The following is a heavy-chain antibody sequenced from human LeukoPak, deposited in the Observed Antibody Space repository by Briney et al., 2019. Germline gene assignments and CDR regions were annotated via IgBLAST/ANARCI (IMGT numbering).Heavy chain of an antibody. J-gene: IGHJ5*02. CDR1: GGSISSYY. CDR2: ISYSGST. Sequence: SETLSLTCSVSGGSISSYYWNWIRQPPGKGLEWIGSISYSGSTNYNPSLKSRVTIPVDTSKNQFSLKLSSVTAADTAVYYCARNYGYYYGSGSYRPDRRFDPWGQGTLVTVSS. V-gene: IGHV4-59*12. D-gene: IGHD3-10*01. CDR3: ARNYGYYYGSGSYRPDRRFDP.